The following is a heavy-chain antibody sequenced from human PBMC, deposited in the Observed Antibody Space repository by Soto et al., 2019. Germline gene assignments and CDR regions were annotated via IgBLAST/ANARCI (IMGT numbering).Heavy chain of an antibody. CDR1: GFTLRDFD. V-gene: IGHV3-30*03. D-gene: IGHD6-13*01. CDR2: ISYDAKNK. CDR3: ASGRGAATGQETAGFEY. Sequence: QVQLVESGGAVVQPGTSLTLSCAASGFTLRDFDIHWVRQAPGEGLEWVTGISYDAKNKYYGDSVKGRFTVSRDNSKSKVQLQMSSQTSHDADVYDCASGRGAATGQETAGFEYWGQGTLVTVSA. J-gene: IGHJ4*02.